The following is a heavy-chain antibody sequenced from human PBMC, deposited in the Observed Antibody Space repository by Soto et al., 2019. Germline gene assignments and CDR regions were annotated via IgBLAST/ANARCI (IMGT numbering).Heavy chain of an antibody. D-gene: IGHD6-19*01. CDR3: ASTQWLVRPDSLGFDY. CDR2: IYYSGST. Sequence: SETLSLTCTVSGGSVSSGSYYWSWIRQPPGKGLEWIGYIYYSGSTNYNPSLKSRVTISVDTSKNQFSLKLSSVTAADTAVYYCASTQWLVRPDSLGFDYWGQGTLVTVSS. V-gene: IGHV4-61*01. CDR1: GGSVSSGSYY. J-gene: IGHJ4*02.